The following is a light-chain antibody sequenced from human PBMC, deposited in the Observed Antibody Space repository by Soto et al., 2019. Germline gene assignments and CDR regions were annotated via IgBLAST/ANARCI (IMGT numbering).Light chain of an antibody. CDR3: QQYDTWPPLT. V-gene: IGKV3-15*01. CDR2: GAS. CDR1: QNVGTK. Sequence: EILMTQSPATLSVSPGERATLSCRASQNVGTKLAWYQQKPGQAPRLLIYGASTRATGIPARFSGSGSGTEFTLTISSLQSEDFAVYYCQQYDTWPPLTFGGGTEVEIK. J-gene: IGKJ4*01.